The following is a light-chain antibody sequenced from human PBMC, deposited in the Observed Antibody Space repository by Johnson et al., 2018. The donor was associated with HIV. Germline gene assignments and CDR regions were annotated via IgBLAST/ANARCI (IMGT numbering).Light chain of an antibody. V-gene: IGLV1-51*01. CDR3: GTWDGGLSVYV. CDR2: DNN. Sequence: QSVLTQPPSVSAAPGQKVTISCSGNNSNIGNNYVSWYQHLPGTAPKLLIYDNNKRPSGIPDRFSASTSGTSATLGITGLQTGDEANYYCGTWDGGLSVYVFGTGTEVTVL. J-gene: IGLJ1*01. CDR1: NSNIGNNY.